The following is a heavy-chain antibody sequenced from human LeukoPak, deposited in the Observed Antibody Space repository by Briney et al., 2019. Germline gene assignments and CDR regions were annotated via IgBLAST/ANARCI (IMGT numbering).Heavy chain of an antibody. V-gene: IGHV1-24*01. Sequence: ASVKVSFKVSGYTLTELSMHWVRQAPGKGLEWMGGFDPEDGETIYAQKFQGRVTMTEDTSTDTAYMELSSLRSEDTAVYYCATPGPMVRGVIGYFDYWGQGTLVTVSS. J-gene: IGHJ4*02. D-gene: IGHD3-10*01. CDR1: GYTLTELS. CDR2: FDPEDGET. CDR3: ATPGPMVRGVIGYFDY.